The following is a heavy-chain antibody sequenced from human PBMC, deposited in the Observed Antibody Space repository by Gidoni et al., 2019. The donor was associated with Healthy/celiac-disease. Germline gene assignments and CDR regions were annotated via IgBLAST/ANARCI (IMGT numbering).Heavy chain of an antibody. CDR3: AKEIVVVITPYNWFDP. CDR1: GFTFSSYA. CDR2: ISGSGGST. Sequence: EVQLLESGGGLVQPGGSLRLSCAASGFTFSSYAMSWVRQAPGKGLGCVSAISGSGGSTYYADSVKGRFTISRDNSKNTLYLQMNSLRAEDTAVYYCAKEIVVVITPYNWFDPWGQGTLVTVSS. D-gene: IGHD3-22*01. V-gene: IGHV3-23*01. J-gene: IGHJ5*02.